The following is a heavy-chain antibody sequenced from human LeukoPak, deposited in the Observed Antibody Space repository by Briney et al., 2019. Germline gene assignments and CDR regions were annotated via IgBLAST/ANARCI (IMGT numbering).Heavy chain of an antibody. CDR2: ISGSGDTT. D-gene: IGHD2-15*01. Sequence: GGSLRLSCAASGFTFSSFAMSWVRQAPGKGLECVSIISGSGDTTYYADSVKGRFTVSRGNSKNTLFLQMNSLTAEDTAVYYCGKSPKYCSGSSCYSWGQGTLVTVSS. CDR1: GFTFSSFA. CDR3: GKSPKYCSGSSCYS. J-gene: IGHJ4*02. V-gene: IGHV3-23*01.